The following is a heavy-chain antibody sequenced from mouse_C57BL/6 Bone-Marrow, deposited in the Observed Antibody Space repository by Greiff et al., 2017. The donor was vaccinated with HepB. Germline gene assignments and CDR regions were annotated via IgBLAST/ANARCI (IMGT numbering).Heavy chain of an antibody. CDR1: GYTFTDYE. V-gene: IGHV1-15*01. CDR3: TIGTEYSNYDWYFDV. J-gene: IGHJ1*03. D-gene: IGHD2-5*01. Sequence: QVQLQQSGTELVRPGASVTLSCKASGYTFTDYEMHWVKQTPVHGLEWIGAIDPETGGTAYNQKFKGKAILTADKSSSTAYMELRSLTSEDSAVYYCTIGTEYSNYDWYFDVWGTGTTVTVSS. CDR2: IDPETGGT.